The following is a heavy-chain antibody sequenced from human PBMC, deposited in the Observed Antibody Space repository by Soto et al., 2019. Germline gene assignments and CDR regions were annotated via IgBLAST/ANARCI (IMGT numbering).Heavy chain of an antibody. D-gene: IGHD6-19*01. J-gene: IGHJ4*02. Sequence: EVQLLESAGGLVQPGGSLSLSCAASGFTFSSYAMRWVRQAPGKGLEWVSAISGSGGNTSYADSVKGRFTISRDNSKNTLFLQLNSLRAEDTAVYYCAKCAGSGWYPDYWGQGTLVTVSS. V-gene: IGHV3-23*01. CDR3: AKCAGSGWYPDY. CDR2: ISGSGGNT. CDR1: GFTFSSYA.